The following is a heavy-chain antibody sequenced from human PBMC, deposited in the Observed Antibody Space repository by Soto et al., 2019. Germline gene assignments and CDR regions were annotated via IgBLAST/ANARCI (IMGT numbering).Heavy chain of an antibody. CDR3: ARWCVSNTCPPPYGMDV. Sequence: EVQLVESGGGLVQPGGSLRLSCAASGFTFSGQAMNWVRQAPGKGLEWISYISYTSSTIYYADSVKGRFTISRDNAKNSLYLQMNSLRDEDTALYYCARWCVSNTCPPPYGMDVWGQGTTVTVSS. CDR1: GFTFSGQA. J-gene: IGHJ6*02. D-gene: IGHD2-8*02. CDR2: ISYTSSTI. V-gene: IGHV3-48*02.